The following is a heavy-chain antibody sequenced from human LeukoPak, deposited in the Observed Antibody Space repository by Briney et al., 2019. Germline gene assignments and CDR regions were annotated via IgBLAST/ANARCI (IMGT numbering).Heavy chain of an antibody. Sequence: SETLSLTCTVSGGSISSYFWSWIRQPPGKGLEWIGYIYYSGNTNYNPSLKSRVTISVDTSRNQFSLKLSSVTAADTAVYYCARYQRRSGLFDYWGQGTVVTVSS. CDR1: GGSISSYF. CDR2: IYYSGNT. CDR3: ARYQRRSGLFDY. V-gene: IGHV4-59*01. J-gene: IGHJ4*02. D-gene: IGHD2-15*01.